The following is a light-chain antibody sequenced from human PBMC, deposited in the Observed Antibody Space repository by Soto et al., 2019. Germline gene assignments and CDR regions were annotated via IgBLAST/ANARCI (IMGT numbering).Light chain of an antibody. CDR3: NSYTSSTTWV. J-gene: IGLJ3*02. V-gene: IGLV2-14*01. CDR1: SSDVGRYNY. Sequence: QSALIQPPSVSGSPGQSITISCTGTSSDVGRYNYVSWYQQHPGKAPKLMIYEVRNRPSGVSSRFSGSKSGNTASLTISGLQAEDEAEYYCNSYTSSTTWVFGGGTKLTVL. CDR2: EVR.